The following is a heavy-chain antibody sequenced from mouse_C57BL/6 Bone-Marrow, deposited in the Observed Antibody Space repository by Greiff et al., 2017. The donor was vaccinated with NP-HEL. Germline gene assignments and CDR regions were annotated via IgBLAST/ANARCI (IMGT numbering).Heavy chain of an antibody. V-gene: IGHV1-82*01. J-gene: IGHJ2*01. Sequence: VQLQESGPELVKPGASVKISCKASGYAFSSSWMNWVKQRPGKGLEWIGRIYPGDGDTNYNGKFKGKATLTADKSSSTAYMQLSSLTSEDSAVYFCARRRGNWTDDWGQGTTLTVSS. CDR3: ARRRGNWTDD. D-gene: IGHD2-1*01. CDR2: IYPGDGDT. CDR1: GYAFSSSW.